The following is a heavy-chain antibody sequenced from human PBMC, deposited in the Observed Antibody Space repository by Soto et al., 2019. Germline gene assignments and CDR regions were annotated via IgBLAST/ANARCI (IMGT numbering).Heavy chain of an antibody. Sequence: GASVKVSCKASGGTFSSYAISWVRQAPGQGLEWMGGIIPIFGTANYAQKFQGRVTITADESTSTAYMELSSLRSEDTAVYYCARKISSWPARYGMDVWGQGTTVTVYS. CDR1: GGTFSSYA. CDR3: ARKISSWPARYGMDV. CDR2: IIPIFGTA. V-gene: IGHV1-69*13. D-gene: IGHD6-13*01. J-gene: IGHJ6*02.